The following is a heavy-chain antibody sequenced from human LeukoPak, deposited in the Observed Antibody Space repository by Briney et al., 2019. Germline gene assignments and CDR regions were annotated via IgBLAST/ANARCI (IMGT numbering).Heavy chain of an antibody. CDR1: GFTFSDYS. J-gene: IGHJ4*02. D-gene: IGHD5-24*01. Sequence: GGSLRLSCAAAGFTFSDYSMNWVRQAPGKGLEWISYIGIDSGNTNYADSVKGRFTISGDKAKNSLYLQMNSLRVEDTAVYYCARDYKYAFDNWGQGTLVTVSS. CDR3: ARDYKYAFDN. CDR2: IGIDSGNT. V-gene: IGHV3-48*01.